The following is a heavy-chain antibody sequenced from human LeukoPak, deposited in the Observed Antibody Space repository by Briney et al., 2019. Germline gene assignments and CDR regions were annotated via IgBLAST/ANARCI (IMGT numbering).Heavy chain of an antibody. Sequence: ASVKVSCKASGYTFTSYYMHWVRQAPGQGLEWMGIINPSGGSTSYAQKFQGRVTMTEDTSTDTTYMELSSLRSEDTAVYYCATRIPTIVGATTPGFADWGQGTLVTVSS. V-gene: IGHV1-46*01. CDR2: INPSGGST. D-gene: IGHD1-26*01. J-gene: IGHJ4*02. CDR3: ATRIPTIVGATTPGFAD. CDR1: GYTFTSYY.